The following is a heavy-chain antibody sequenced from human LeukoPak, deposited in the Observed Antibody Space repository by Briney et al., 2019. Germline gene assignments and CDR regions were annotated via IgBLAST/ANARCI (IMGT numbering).Heavy chain of an antibody. J-gene: IGHJ6*03. CDR3: ARAEYFYYMDV. V-gene: IGHV3-30*04. CDR1: GFTFSSYA. Sequence: GRSLRLSCAASGFTFSSYAMHWVRQAPGKGLEWVAVISYDGSNKYYADSVKGRFTISRDNSKNTLYLQMNSLRAEDTAVYYCARAEYFYYMDVWGKGTTVTISS. CDR2: ISYDGSNK. D-gene: IGHD1-14*01.